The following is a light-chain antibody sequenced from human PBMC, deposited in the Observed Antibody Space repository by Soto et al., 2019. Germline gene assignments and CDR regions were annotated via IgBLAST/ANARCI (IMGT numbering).Light chain of an antibody. J-gene: IGKJ1*01. CDR1: QSVSSY. CDR2: DAS. CDR3: QQRSNLWT. Sequence: EIVFTPSPAPLSLSPGERATLSCRASQSVSSYLAWYQQKPGQAPRLLIYDASNRATGIPARFSGSGSGTDFTLTISSLEPEDFAVYYCQQRSNLWTFGQGTKVDIK. V-gene: IGKV3-11*01.